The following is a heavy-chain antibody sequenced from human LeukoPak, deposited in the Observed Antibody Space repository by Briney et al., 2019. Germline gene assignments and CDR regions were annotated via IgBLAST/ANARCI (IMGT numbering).Heavy chain of an antibody. Sequence: GGSLRLSCAASGFTFSSYSMNWVRQAPGKGLEWVSYISSSSSTIYYADSVKGRFTISRDNAKNSLYLQMNSLRAEDTAVYYCARVYGWELPASDYWGQGTLVTVSS. CDR2: ISSSSSTI. CDR3: ARVYGWELPASDY. D-gene: IGHD1-26*01. J-gene: IGHJ4*02. CDR1: GFTFSSYS. V-gene: IGHV3-48*01.